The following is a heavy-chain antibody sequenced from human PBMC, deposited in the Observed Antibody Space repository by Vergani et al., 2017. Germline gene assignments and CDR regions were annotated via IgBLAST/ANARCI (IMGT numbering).Heavy chain of an antibody. V-gene: IGHV3-7*01. CDR2: IKQDGSKK. D-gene: IGHD2-2*01. Sequence: EVQLVESGGGLVQPGGSLRLSCAASGFTFSSYWMSWVRQAPGKGLELVANIKQDGSKKYYVDSVKGRFTISRDNAKNSLYLQMNSLRAEDTAVYYCARVVVVVPAALDAFDIWGQGTMVTVSS. CDR3: ARVVVVVPAALDAFDI. J-gene: IGHJ3*02. CDR1: GFTFSSYW.